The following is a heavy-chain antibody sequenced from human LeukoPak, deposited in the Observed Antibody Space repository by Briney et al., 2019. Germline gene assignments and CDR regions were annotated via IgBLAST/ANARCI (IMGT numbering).Heavy chain of an antibody. CDR1: GFTFSSYW. CDR2: IKQDGSEK. CDR3: ARSGVAGTWAIDY. Sequence: GGSLRLSCAASGFTFSSYWMSWVRQAPGKGLEWVANIKQDGSEKHYVDSVKGRFTISRDNAKNSLYLQMNSLRAEDTAVYYCARSGVAGTWAIDYWGQGTLVTVSS. D-gene: IGHD6-19*01. J-gene: IGHJ4*02. V-gene: IGHV3-7*01.